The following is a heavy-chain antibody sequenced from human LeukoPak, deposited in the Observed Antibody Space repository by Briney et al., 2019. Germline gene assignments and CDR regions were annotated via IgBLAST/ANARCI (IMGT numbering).Heavy chain of an antibody. D-gene: IGHD3-10*01. CDR1: GFTFSSYG. J-gene: IGHJ3*02. V-gene: IGHV3-23*01. CDR3: AKVGSILWFGELSLYDAFDI. CDR2: ISGSGGST. Sequence: PGRSLRLSCAASGFTFSSYGMHWVRQAPGKGLEWVSAISGSGGSTYYADSVKGRFTISRDNSKNTLYLQMNSLRAEDTAVYYCAKVGSILWFGELSLYDAFDIWGQGTMVTVSS.